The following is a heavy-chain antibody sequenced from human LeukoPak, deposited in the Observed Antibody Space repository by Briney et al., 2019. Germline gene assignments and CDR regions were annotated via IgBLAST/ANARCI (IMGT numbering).Heavy chain of an antibody. CDR1: VGSFSGYY. J-gene: IGHJ5*02. CDR2: INHSGSI. V-gene: IGHV4-34*01. CDR3: ARRGWRSDYLTSNWFDP. Sequence: PSETLSLTCAVYVGSFSGYYWSWIRQPPGKGLEWIGEINHSGSINYNPSLKSRVTISVDTSKNQFSLKLSSVTAADTAVYYCARRGWRSDYLTSNWFDPWGQGTLVTVSS. D-gene: IGHD5-12*01.